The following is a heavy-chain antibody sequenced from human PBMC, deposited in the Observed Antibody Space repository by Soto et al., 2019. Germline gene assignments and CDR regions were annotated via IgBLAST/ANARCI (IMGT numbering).Heavy chain of an antibody. J-gene: IGHJ4*02. CDR2: IYHSGST. CDR3: ARVVQEPYYDFWSGYYYFDY. CDR1: SGSISSSNW. Sequence: QVQLQESGPGLVKPSGTLSLTCAVSSGSISSSNWWSWVRQPPGKGLEWIGEIYHSGSTNYNPSLKSRVTISVDKSKNQFSLKLSSVTAADTAVYYCARVVQEPYYDFWSGYYYFDYWGQGTLVTVSS. V-gene: IGHV4-4*02. D-gene: IGHD3-3*01.